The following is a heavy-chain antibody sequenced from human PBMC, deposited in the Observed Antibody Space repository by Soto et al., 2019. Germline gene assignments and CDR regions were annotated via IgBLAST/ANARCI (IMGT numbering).Heavy chain of an antibody. CDR2: IIPIFGTA. D-gene: IGHD1-26*01. CDR3: AGGGSYHGDY. J-gene: IGHJ4*02. V-gene: IGHV1-69*13. Sequence: GASVKVSCKASGGTFSSYAISWVRQAPGQGLEWMGGIIPIFGTANYAQKFQGRVTITADESTSTAYMELSSLRSEDTAVYCCAGGGSYHGDYWGQGTLVTVSS. CDR1: GGTFSSYA.